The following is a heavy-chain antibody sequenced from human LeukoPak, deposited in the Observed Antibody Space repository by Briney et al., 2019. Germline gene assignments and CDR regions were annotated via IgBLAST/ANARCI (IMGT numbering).Heavy chain of an antibody. CDR3: ARVAEAVDY. D-gene: IGHD6-19*01. Sequence: EASQTLSLTCTVSDGSISSGGYSWSWIRQHPGKGLEWIGYIYYSGSTYYNPSLKSRVTISVDTSKNQFSLKLSSVTAADTAVYYCARVAEAVDYWGQGTLVTVSS. V-gene: IGHV4-31*03. CDR2: IYYSGST. CDR1: DGSISSGGYS. J-gene: IGHJ4*02.